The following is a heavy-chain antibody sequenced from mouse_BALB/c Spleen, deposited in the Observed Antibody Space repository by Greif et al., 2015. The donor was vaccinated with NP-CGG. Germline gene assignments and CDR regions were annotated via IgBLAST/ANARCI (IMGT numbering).Heavy chain of an antibody. J-gene: IGHJ2*01. CDR3: ARRREANWDYFEY. Sequence: VQLQQSGAELARPGASVKMSCKASGYTFTSYTMHWVKQRPGQGLEWIGYINPSSGYTNHNQKFKDKATLTADKSSSTAYTQLSSLTTEDSAVYYCARRREANWDYFEYGGQGTALTVSA. CDR2: INPSSGYT. V-gene: IGHV1-4*01. D-gene: IGHD4-1*01. CDR1: GYTFTSYT.